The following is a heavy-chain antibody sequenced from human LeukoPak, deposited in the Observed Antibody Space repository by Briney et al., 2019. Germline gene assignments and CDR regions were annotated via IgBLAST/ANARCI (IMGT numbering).Heavy chain of an antibody. J-gene: IGHJ5*02. V-gene: IGHV4-39*01. CDR2: FSYSGST. CDR3: ARLGITVTSFSGWFDP. D-gene: IGHD4-17*01. Sequence: TSETLSLTCTVSGGSISSRPYYWGWIRQPPGKGLEWLGSFSYSGSTYYKPSLKSRVTISVDTSKNQFSLKLSSMTAADTAVYYCARLGITVTSFSGWFDPWGQGTLVTVSS. CDR1: GGSISSRPYY.